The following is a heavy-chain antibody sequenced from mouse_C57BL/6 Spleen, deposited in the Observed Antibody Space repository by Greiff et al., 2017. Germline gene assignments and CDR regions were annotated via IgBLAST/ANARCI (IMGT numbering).Heavy chain of an antibody. CDR3: AREGNTAMDY. D-gene: IGHD2-1*01. Sequence: VQLKESGAELVRPGASVKLSCKASGYTFTDYYINWVKQRPGQGLEWIARIYPGSGNTYYNEKFKGKATLTAEKSSSTAYMQLSSLTSEDSAVYFCAREGNTAMDYWGQGTSVTVSS. CDR2: IYPGSGNT. V-gene: IGHV1-76*01. CDR1: GYTFTDYY. J-gene: IGHJ4*01.